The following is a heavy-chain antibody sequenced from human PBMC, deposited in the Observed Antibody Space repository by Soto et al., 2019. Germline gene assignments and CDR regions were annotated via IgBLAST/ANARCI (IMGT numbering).Heavy chain of an antibody. D-gene: IGHD2-8*01. J-gene: IGHJ4*02. CDR3: AKYCSSDVCFDY. Sequence: GGSLRLSYASSGFTFSSCSMNSVRQAPGKGLEWVSFISGSGDTKYYADSVKGRFTISRDNAKNSLYLQMSSLRDEDTAVYYCAKYCSSDVCFDYWGQGTLVTVSS. V-gene: IGHV3-48*02. CDR2: ISGSGDTK. CDR1: GFTFSSCS.